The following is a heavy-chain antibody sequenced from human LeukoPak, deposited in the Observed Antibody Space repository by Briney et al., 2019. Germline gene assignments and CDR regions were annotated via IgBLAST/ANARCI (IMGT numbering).Heavy chain of an antibody. CDR2: ISWNGGTI. CDR1: EFTFSSYA. D-gene: IGHD3-10*01. V-gene: IGHV3-9*01. CDR3: AKGESGSRLGFFDY. Sequence: GGSLRLSCAASEFTFSSYAMHWVRQPPGRGLEWVSGISWNGGTIAYADSVKGRFTISRDNAKNSVYLQMNSLRAEDTALYYRAKGESGSRLGFFDYWGQGTLVTVSS. J-gene: IGHJ4*02.